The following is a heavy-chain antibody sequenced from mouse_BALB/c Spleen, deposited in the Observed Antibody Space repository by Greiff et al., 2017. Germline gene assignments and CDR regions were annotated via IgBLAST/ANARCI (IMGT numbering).Heavy chain of an antibody. J-gene: IGHJ2*01. D-gene: IGHD1-1*01. CDR1: GFTFSSFG. CDR3: ARDLYGSSPYYFDY. Sequence: EVQLVESGGGLVQPGGSRKLSCAASGFTFSSFGMHWVRQAPEKGLEWVAYISSGSSTIYYADTVKGRFTISRDNPKNTLFLQMTSLRSEDTAMYYCARDLYGSSPYYFDYWGQGTTLTVSS. V-gene: IGHV5-17*02. CDR2: ISSGSSTI.